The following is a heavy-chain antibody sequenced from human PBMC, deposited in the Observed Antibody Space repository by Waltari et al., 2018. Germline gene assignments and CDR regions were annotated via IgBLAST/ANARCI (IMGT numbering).Heavy chain of an antibody. CDR2: ISGSGGST. J-gene: IGHJ6*02. CDR3: AKDQKLSPLTSYGMDV. Sequence: EVQLLESGGGLVQPGGSLRLSCAASGFTFSSYAMSWVRQAPGKGLEWVSAISGSGGSTYYADSVKGRFTISRDNSKNTLYLQMNSLRAEDTAVYYCAKDQKLSPLTSYGMDVWGQGTTVTVSS. CDR1: GFTFSSYA. V-gene: IGHV3-23*01.